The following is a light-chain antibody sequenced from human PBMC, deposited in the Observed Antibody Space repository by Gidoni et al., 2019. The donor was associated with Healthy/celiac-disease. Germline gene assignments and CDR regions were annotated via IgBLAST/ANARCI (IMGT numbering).Light chain of an antibody. Sequence: QMTHSPSTLSASVGDRVTITCRASQSISSWLAWYQQKPGKAPKLLIYKASSLESGVPSRFSGSGSGTEFTLTISSLQPDDFATYYCQQYNSYSPSTFGQGTKVEIK. CDR1: QSISSW. V-gene: IGKV1-5*03. CDR2: KAS. CDR3: QQYNSYSPST. J-gene: IGKJ1*01.